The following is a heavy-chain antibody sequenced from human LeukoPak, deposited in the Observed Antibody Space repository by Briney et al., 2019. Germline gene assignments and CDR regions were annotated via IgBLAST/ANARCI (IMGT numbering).Heavy chain of an antibody. CDR2: IYYSGST. D-gene: IGHD3-3*01. J-gene: IGHJ4*02. CDR1: GGSISSYY. V-gene: IGHV4-30-4*08. Sequence: SETLSLTCTVSGGSISSYYWSWIRQPPGKGLEWIGYIYYSGSTYYNPSLKSRVTISVDTSKNQFSLKLSSVTAADTAVYYCARWYYDFWSGYHHYFDYWGQGTLVTVSS. CDR3: ARWYYDFWSGYHHYFDY.